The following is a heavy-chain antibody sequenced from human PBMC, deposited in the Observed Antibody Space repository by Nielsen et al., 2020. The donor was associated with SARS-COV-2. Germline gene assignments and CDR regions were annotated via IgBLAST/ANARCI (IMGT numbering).Heavy chain of an antibody. D-gene: IGHD4-17*01. Sequence: SETLSLTCTVSGGSISSSSYYWGWIRQPPGKGLEWIGSIYYSGSTYYHPSLKRRVTISVDTSKNQFSLKLSSVTAADPAVYYCARHVGRDYGSSYYYYGMDVWGQWTTVTVSS. CDR2: IYYSGST. J-gene: IGHJ6*02. CDR1: GGSISSSSYY. CDR3: ARHVGRDYGSSYYYYGMDV. V-gene: IGHV4-39*01.